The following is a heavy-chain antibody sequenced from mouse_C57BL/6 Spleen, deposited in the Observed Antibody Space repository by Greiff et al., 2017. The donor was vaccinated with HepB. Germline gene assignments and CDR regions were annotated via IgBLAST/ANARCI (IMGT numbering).Heavy chain of an antibody. CDR1: GFTFSDYY. Sequence: EVKLMESEGGLVQPGSSMKLSCTASGFTFSDYYMAWVRQVPEKGLEWVANINYDGSSTYYLDSLKSRFIISRDNAKNILYLQMSSLKSEDTATYYCAREIVTTGWYFDVWGTGTTVTVSS. CDR3: AREIVTTGWYFDV. D-gene: IGHD2-5*01. J-gene: IGHJ1*03. V-gene: IGHV5-16*01. CDR2: INYDGSST.